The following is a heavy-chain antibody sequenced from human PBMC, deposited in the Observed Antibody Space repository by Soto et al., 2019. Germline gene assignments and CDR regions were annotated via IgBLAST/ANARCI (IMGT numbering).Heavy chain of an antibody. CDR1: GASISSSNW. Sequence: SETLSLTCAVSGASISSSNWWTWVRQPPGKGLEWIGEIYHSGSTNCDPSLKSRDTLSVDTSKNQFSLKLSSVTAADTAVYYCARLGGSYAVPHFDYWGQGTLVTVSS. D-gene: IGHD1-26*01. CDR2: IYHSGST. CDR3: ARLGGSYAVPHFDY. J-gene: IGHJ4*02. V-gene: IGHV4-4*02.